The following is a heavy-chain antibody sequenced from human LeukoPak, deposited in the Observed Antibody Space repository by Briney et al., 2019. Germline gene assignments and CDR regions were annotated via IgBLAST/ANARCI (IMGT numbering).Heavy chain of an antibody. Sequence: GGSLRLSCAASGFTFSKSWMSWLRQTPEKGLEWVANIKEDGSAKYYVNSVKGRFTISRDNAKNSLYLQMNSLRAEDTAVYYCAKDDEGYYWGQGILVTVSS. D-gene: IGHD3-3*01. CDR3: AKDDEGYY. CDR2: IKEDGSAK. J-gene: IGHJ4*02. V-gene: IGHV3-7*04. CDR1: GFTFSKSW.